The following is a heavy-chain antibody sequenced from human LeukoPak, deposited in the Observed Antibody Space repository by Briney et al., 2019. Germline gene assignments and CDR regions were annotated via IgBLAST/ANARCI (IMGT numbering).Heavy chain of an antibody. V-gene: IGHV4-61*02. D-gene: IGHD3-22*01. CDR1: GGSISSGSYY. CDR3: AREGPRAYYYDTNDDNVA. J-gene: IGHJ5*02. CDR2: IYTSGST. Sequence: PSETLSLTCTVSGGSISSGSYYWSWIRQPAGKGLEWIGRIYTSGSTNYNPSLKSRVTISVDTSKNQFSLKLSSVTAADTAVYYCAREGPRAYYYDTNDDNVAWGQGILVTVSS.